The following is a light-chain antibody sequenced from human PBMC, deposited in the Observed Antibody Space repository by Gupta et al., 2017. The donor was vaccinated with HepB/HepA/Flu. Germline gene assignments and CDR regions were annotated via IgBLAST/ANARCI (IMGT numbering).Light chain of an antibody. CDR1: QSVSSH. J-gene: IGKJ1*01. CDR2: DAS. V-gene: IGKV3-11*01. Sequence: EIVLTPSPATLSLSPGERATLSCRASQSVSSHLAWYQQKPGQAPRLLIYDASNRATGIPARFSGSGSGTDFTLTISSREPEDFAIYYCQQRTNRPTSTFGQGTKVEIK. CDR3: QQRTNRPTST.